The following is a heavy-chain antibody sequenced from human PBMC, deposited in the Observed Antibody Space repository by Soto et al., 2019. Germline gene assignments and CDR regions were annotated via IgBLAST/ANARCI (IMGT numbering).Heavy chain of an antibody. D-gene: IGHD1-26*01. CDR3: ARGGSLYWYFDL. CDR1: GYTFTSYA. V-gene: IGHV1-3*01. CDR2: INAGNGNT. Sequence: AASVKVSCKASGYTFTSYAMHWVRPAPGQRLEWMGWINAGNGNTKYSQKFQGRVTITRDTSASTAYMELSSLRSEDTAVYYCARGGSLYWYFDLWGRGTLVTVSS. J-gene: IGHJ2*01.